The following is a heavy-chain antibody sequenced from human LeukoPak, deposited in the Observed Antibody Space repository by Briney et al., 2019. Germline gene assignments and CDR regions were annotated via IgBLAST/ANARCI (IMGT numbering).Heavy chain of an antibody. J-gene: IGHJ4*02. V-gene: IGHV4-30-4*08. D-gene: IGHD2-2*01. CDR3: ARAAPDTIVVVPAAYQLRVLFDY. Sequence: KPSETLSLTCTVSGGSISSGGYYWSWIRQHPGTGLEWIGYIYYSGSTYYNPSLKSRVTISVDTSKNQFSLKLSSVTAADTAVYYCARAAPDTIVVVPAAYQLRVLFDYWGQGTLVTVSS. CDR2: IYYSGST. CDR1: GGSISSGGYY.